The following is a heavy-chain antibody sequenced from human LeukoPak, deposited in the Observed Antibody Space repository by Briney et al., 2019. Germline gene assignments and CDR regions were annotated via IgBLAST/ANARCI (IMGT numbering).Heavy chain of an antibody. Sequence: PGGSLRLSCAASGFILSNYWMGWVRRAPGKGLEWVANIKQDGSEKYYVDSVKGRFTISRDNAKNSLYLQMNSLRAEDTAMYYCARVPSYDAFDIWGQGTMVTVSS. CDR3: ARVPSYDAFDI. CDR2: IKQDGSEK. J-gene: IGHJ3*02. V-gene: IGHV3-7*01. CDR1: GFILSNYW. D-gene: IGHD1-26*01.